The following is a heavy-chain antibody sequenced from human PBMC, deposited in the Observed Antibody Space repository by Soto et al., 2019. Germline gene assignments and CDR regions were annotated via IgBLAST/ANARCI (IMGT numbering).Heavy chain of an antibody. Sequence: ASVKVSCKASGYTFTGYYMHWVRQAPGQGLEWMGWINPNSGGTNYAQKFQGRVTMTRDTSISTAYMELSRLRSDDTAVYYCARDLLSSRYSYGFSYYYGMDAWGQGTTVTVSS. CDR1: GYTFTGYY. D-gene: IGHD5-18*01. V-gene: IGHV1-2*02. CDR2: INPNSGGT. J-gene: IGHJ6*02. CDR3: ARDLLSSRYSYGFSYYYGMDA.